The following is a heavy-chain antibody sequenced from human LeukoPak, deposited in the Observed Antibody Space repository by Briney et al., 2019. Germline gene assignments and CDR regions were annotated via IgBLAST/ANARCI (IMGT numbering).Heavy chain of an antibody. V-gene: IGHV4-34*01. CDR2: IYYSGST. D-gene: IGHD3-3*01. CDR3: AGYYSSIYGMDV. J-gene: IGHJ6*02. CDR1: GGSFSGYY. Sequence: SETLSLTCAVYGGSFSGYYWGWIRQPPGKGLEWIGSIYYSGSTYYNPSLKSRVTISVDTSKNQFSLKLSSVTAADTAVYFCAGYYSSIYGMDVWGQGTSVTVSS.